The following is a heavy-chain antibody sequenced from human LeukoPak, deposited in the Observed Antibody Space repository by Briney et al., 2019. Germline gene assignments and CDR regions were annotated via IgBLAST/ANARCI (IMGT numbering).Heavy chain of an antibody. D-gene: IGHD3-10*01. Sequence: GGSLRLSCAASGFTFSSYWRSWVRQAPGKGLEWVANIKQDGSEKYYVDSVKGRFTISRDNAKNSLYLQMNSLRAEDTAVYYCARDELLWFGELYPSFDYWGQGTLVTVSS. J-gene: IGHJ4*02. CDR2: IKQDGSEK. V-gene: IGHV3-7*01. CDR1: GFTFSSYW. CDR3: ARDELLWFGELYPSFDY.